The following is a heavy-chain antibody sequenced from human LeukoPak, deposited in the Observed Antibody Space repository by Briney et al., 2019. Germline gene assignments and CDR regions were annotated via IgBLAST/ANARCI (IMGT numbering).Heavy chain of an antibody. V-gene: IGHV3-21*01. D-gene: IGHD2-2*01. Sequence: GGSLRLSCAASGFTFSSYSMNWVRQAPGKGLEWVSCISSSSSYIYYADSVKGRFTISRDNAKNSLYLQMNSLRAEDTAVYYCAVSIVVVPAASPRDYWGQGTLVTVSS. CDR3: AVSIVVVPAASPRDY. CDR2: ISSSSSYI. J-gene: IGHJ4*02. CDR1: GFTFSSYS.